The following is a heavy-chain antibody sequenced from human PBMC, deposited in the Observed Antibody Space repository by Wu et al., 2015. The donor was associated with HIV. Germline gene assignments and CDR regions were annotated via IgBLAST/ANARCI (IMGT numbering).Heavy chain of an antibody. D-gene: IGHD3-22*01. CDR3: ARVQYYYDSGGYLVRTYFDY. Sequence: QVQLVQSGAEVKKPGSSAKVSCKASGGTFSSYAISWVRQAPGQGLEWMGGIIPIFGTANYAQKFQGRVTITTDESTSTAYMELSSLRSEDTAVYYCARVQYYYDSGGYLVRTYFDYWGQGTLVTVSS. CDR2: IIPIFGTA. J-gene: IGHJ4*02. V-gene: IGHV1-69*05. CDR1: GGTFSSYA.